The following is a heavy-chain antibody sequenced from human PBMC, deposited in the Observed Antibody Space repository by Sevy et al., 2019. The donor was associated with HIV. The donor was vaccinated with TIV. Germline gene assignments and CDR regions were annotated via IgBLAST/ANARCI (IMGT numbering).Heavy chain of an antibody. Sequence: GGSLRLSCAASGFTFSSYAMHWVRQAPGKGLEWVAVISYDGSNKYYADSVKGRFTISRDNSKNTLYLQMNSLRAEDTAVYYCARDGGGRQWLVTDYYYYGMDVWGQGTTVTVSS. CDR2: ISYDGSNK. V-gene: IGHV3-30-3*01. CDR1: GFTFSSYA. J-gene: IGHJ6*02. D-gene: IGHD6-19*01. CDR3: ARDGGGRQWLVTDYYYYGMDV.